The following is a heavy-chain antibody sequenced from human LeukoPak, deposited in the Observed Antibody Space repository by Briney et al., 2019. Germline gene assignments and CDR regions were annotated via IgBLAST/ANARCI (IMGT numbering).Heavy chain of an antibody. CDR3: AYGKYYFDS. D-gene: IGHD4-17*01. Sequence: GESLKISCRGSGYRFISNWIAWVRQMPGKDLECMGIIYPGDSDTTYSPSFQGQVTISADKSITTAYLQWSSLRASDTAMYYCAYGKYYFDSWGQGTLVTVSS. J-gene: IGHJ4*02. CDR2: IYPGDSDT. V-gene: IGHV5-51*01. CDR1: GYRFISNW.